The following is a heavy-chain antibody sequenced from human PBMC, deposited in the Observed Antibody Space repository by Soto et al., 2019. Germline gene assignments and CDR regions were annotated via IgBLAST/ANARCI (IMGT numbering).Heavy chain of an antibody. CDR3: AQHLPIFGLVPFDY. Sequence: EVQLLESGGGLVQAGGSLRLSCAASGFTFSSYAMSWVRQAPGKGLEWVSAISGSGGSTYYADCVKGRFTISRANSRTPLYLQMHSLSAEVTAVYYCAQHLPIFGLVPFDYWVQVTLVTVSS. J-gene: IGHJ4*02. CDR1: GFTFSSYA. CDR2: ISGSGGST. V-gene: IGHV3-23*01. D-gene: IGHD3-3*01.